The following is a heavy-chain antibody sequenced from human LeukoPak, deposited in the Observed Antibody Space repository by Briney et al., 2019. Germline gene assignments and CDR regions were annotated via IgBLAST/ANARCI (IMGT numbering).Heavy chain of an antibody. Sequence: GGSLRLSCAASGFTISFYWMSWVRQARGKGLEWVANINQVASEKNYVDSVKGRFTISRDNAKNSLYLQMNSVRAEDTAMYYCVRDGGYYGPDSWGQGALVSVSS. D-gene: IGHD3-10*01. V-gene: IGHV3-7*04. CDR1: GFTISFYW. J-gene: IGHJ4*02. CDR3: VRDGGYYGPDS. CDR2: INQVASEK.